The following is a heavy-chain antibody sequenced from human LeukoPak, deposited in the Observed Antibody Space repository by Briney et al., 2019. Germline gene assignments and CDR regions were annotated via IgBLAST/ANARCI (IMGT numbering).Heavy chain of an antibody. CDR2: IYYSGST. Sequence: SETLSLTCTVSGGSISSYYWSWIRQPPGKGLEWIGYIYYSGSTNYNPSLKSRVTISVDTSKNQFSLKLSSVTAADTAVYYCARSPPTYCSSTSCRSPYWYFDLWGRGTLVTVSS. CDR3: ARSPPTYCSSTSCRSPYWYFDL. D-gene: IGHD2-2*01. CDR1: GGSISSYY. V-gene: IGHV4-59*12. J-gene: IGHJ2*01.